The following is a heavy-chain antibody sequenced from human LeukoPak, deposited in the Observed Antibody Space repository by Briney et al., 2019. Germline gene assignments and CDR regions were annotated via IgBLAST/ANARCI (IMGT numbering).Heavy chain of an antibody. CDR1: GGSISSSSYY. D-gene: IGHD2-2*01. CDR3: ASKRPHCSSTSCHLRTRGGSSNYYYYYMDV. V-gene: IGHV4-39*01. Sequence: PSETLSLTCTVSGGSISSSSYYWGWIRQPPGKGLEWIGSIYYSGSTYYNPSLKSRVTISVDTSKNQFSLKLSSVTAADTAVYYCASKRPHCSSTSCHLRTRGGSSNYYYYYMDVWGKGTTVTVSS. CDR2: IYYSGST. J-gene: IGHJ6*03.